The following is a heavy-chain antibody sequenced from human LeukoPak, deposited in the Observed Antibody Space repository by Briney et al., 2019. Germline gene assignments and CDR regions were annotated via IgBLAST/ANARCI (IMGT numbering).Heavy chain of an antibody. J-gene: IGHJ6*04. V-gene: IGHV3-7*03. Sequence: GGSLRLSCAPSGLTFSSFWMSWVRQAPGKGLEWVANIKQDASEKYYVDSVKGRFTISRDNAKNSLYLQMNSLRAEDTAVYYCARKAYGLDVWGKGTTVTVSS. CDR2: IKQDASEK. CDR1: GLTFSSFW. CDR3: ARKAYGLDV.